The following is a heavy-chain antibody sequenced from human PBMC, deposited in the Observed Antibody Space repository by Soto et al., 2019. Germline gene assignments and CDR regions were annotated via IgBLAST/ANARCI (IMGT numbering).Heavy chain of an antibody. D-gene: IGHD4-17*01. CDR2: INPNSGAT. CDR1: GYTFTGYY. Sequence: ASVKVSCKASGYTFTGYYMHWVRQAPAQGPEWMGWINPNSGATNYAQKFQGRVTMTRDTSISTAYMDLSRLRSDDTAVYYCASMKRSSMTTSPYYFDYWGQGTLVTVSS. J-gene: IGHJ4*02. V-gene: IGHV1-2*02. CDR3: ASMKRSSMTTSPYYFDY.